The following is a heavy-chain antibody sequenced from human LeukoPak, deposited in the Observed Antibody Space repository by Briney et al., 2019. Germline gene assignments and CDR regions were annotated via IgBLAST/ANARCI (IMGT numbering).Heavy chain of an antibody. V-gene: IGHV4-61*02. CDR2: IYTSGST. Sequence: SQTLSLTRTVSGGSISSGSYYWSWIRQPAGKGLEWIGRIYTSGSTNYNPSLKSRVTISVDTSKNQFSLKLSSVTAADTAVYYCARESRDYDILTGYLHWYFDLWGRGTLVTVSS. CDR1: GGSISSGSYY. D-gene: IGHD3-9*01. J-gene: IGHJ2*01. CDR3: ARESRDYDILTGYLHWYFDL.